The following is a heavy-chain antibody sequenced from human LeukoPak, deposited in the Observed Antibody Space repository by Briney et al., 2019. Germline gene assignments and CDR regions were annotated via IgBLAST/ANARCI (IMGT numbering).Heavy chain of an antibody. Sequence: GGSLRLSCAGSGFTFSSYQMNWVRQAPGKGLEWVSYISTSGSTTYYADSVKGRFTISRDNAKNSLYLQMHSLRAEDTAVYYCARGSRASNGCYGMDVWGKGTTVTVSS. V-gene: IGHV3-48*03. D-gene: IGHD3-22*01. CDR3: ARGSRASNGCYGMDV. CDR2: ISTSGSTT. CDR1: GFTFSSYQ. J-gene: IGHJ6*04.